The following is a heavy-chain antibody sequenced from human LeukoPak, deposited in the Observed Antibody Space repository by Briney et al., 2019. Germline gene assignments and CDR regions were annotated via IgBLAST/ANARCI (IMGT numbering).Heavy chain of an antibody. J-gene: IGHJ4*02. Sequence: ASVKVSCKASGGTFSSYAISWVRQAPGQGLEWMGGIIPIFGTANYAQKFQGRVTITADESTSTAYMELSSLRSEDTAVYYCATGREKPYYGSGSYYFDYWGQGTLVTVSS. CDR1: GGTFSSYA. D-gene: IGHD3-10*01. CDR2: IIPIFGTA. V-gene: IGHV1-69*13. CDR3: ATGREKPYYGSGSYYFDY.